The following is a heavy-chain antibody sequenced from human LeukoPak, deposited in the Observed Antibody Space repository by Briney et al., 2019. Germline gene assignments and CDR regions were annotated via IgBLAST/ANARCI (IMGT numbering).Heavy chain of an antibody. Sequence: GGSLRLSCVASGITFSDYVMSWVRQAPGNGLDWVSSLSGSGSGGDTYYTDSVKGRFTISRDNSKNTLYLQMNSLRAEDTAVYYCAKDGRGSSGYYYRSLDPWGQGTLVTVSS. CDR2: LSGSGSGGDT. D-gene: IGHD3-22*01. CDR1: GITFSDYV. V-gene: IGHV3-23*01. CDR3: AKDGRGSSGYYYRSLDP. J-gene: IGHJ5*02.